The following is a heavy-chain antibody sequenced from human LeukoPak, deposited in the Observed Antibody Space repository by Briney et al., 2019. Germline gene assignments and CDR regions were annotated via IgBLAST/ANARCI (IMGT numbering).Heavy chain of an antibody. CDR3: ARVASSGWYFSRNKYYFDY. Sequence: SETLSLTCTVSGGSISSYYWSWIRQPPGKGLEWIGYIYYSGSTNYNPSLKSRVTISVDTSKNQFSLKLSSVTAADTAVYYCARVASSGWYFSRNKYYFDYWGQGTLVTVSS. D-gene: IGHD6-19*01. CDR2: IYYSGST. V-gene: IGHV4-59*01. J-gene: IGHJ4*02. CDR1: GGSISSYY.